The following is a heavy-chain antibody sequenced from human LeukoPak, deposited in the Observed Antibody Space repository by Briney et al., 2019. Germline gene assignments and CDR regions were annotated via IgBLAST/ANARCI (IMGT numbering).Heavy chain of an antibody. J-gene: IGHJ4*02. CDR1: GFTFSSYW. D-gene: IGHD7-27*01. V-gene: IGHV3-74*01. CDR2: INSDGSST. Sequence: AGGSLRLSRAASGFTFSSYWMHWVRQAPGKGLVWVSRINSDGSSTNYADSVKGRFTISRDNAKNTLYLQVKSLRAEDTAVYYCARGPSGWGSLDSWGQGTLVTVSS. CDR3: ARGPSGWGSLDS.